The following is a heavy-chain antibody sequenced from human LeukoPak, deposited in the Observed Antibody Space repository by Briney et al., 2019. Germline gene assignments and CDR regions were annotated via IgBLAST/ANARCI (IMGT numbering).Heavy chain of an antibody. CDR2: INHSGST. J-gene: IGHJ2*01. CDR1: GGSFSGYY. V-gene: IGHV4-34*01. D-gene: IGHD3-3*01. Sequence: SETLSLTCAVYGGSFSGYYWSWIRQPPGKGLEWIGEINHSGSTNYNPSLKSRVTISVDTSKNQFSLKLSSVTAADTAVHYCARGSPRLRFLEWLPFSHWHFDLWGRGTLVTVSS. CDR3: ARGSPRLRFLEWLPFSHWHFDL.